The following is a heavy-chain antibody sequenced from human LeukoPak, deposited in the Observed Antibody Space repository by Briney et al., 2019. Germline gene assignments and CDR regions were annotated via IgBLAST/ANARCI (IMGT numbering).Heavy chain of an antibody. CDR3: ARGVVGTAISTFAAGNWFDP. CDR1: GGTFSSYA. CDR2: IIPIFGTA. D-gene: IGHD2-21*02. Sequence: SVKVSCKASGGTFSSYAISWVRQAPGQGLEWMGGIIPIFGTANYAQKFQGRVTITTDESTSTAYMELSSLRSEDTAMYYCARGVVGTAISTFAAGNWFDPWGQGALVTVSS. V-gene: IGHV1-69*05. J-gene: IGHJ5*02.